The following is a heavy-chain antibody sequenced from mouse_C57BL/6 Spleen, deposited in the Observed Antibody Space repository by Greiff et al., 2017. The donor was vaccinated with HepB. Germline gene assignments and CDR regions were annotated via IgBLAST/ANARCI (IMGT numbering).Heavy chain of an antibody. V-gene: IGHV1-64*01. CDR1: GYTFTSYW. CDR2: IHPNSGST. D-gene: IGHD1-1*01. Sequence: QVQLQQPGAELVKPGASVKLSCKASGYTFTSYWMHWVKQRPGPGLEWIGMIHPNSGSTNYNEKFKSKATLTVDKSSSTAYMQLSSLTSEDSAVYYCANYGSSYDWYFDVWGTGTTVTVSS. CDR3: ANYGSSYDWYFDV. J-gene: IGHJ1*03.